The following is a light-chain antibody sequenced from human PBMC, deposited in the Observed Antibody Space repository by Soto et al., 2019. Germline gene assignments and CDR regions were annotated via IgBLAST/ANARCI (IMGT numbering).Light chain of an antibody. V-gene: IGLV1-47*01. CDR3: APWDYSFMSV. CDR1: SSNIGSNY. J-gene: IGLJ1*01. Sequence: SVLTQPPSASGTPGQRVTISCSGSSSNIGSNYVYWYQQLPGTAPKLLIYRNNQRPSGVPDRFSGSKSGTSASLAISGLLSENEAEYYCAPWDYSFMSVFGTRTKVTVL. CDR2: RNN.